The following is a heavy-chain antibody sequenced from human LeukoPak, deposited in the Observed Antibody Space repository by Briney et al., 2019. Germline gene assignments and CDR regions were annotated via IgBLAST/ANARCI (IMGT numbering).Heavy chain of an antibody. J-gene: IGHJ5*02. CDR2: INPNSGGT. CDR1: GYTFTNYY. V-gene: IGHV1-2*02. Sequence: APVKVSCKASGYTFTNYYMHWVRQAPGQGLEWMGWINPNSGGTKYAQKFQGRVTLTRDTSISTAYMELSRLRCDDTAVYYCARSYDFWSGPPFDPWGQGTLVTVSS. D-gene: IGHD3-3*01. CDR3: ARSYDFWSGPPFDP.